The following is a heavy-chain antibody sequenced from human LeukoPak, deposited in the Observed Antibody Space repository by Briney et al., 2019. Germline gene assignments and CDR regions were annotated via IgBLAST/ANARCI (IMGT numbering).Heavy chain of an antibody. J-gene: IGHJ4*02. V-gene: IGHV4-34*01. CDR3: ARGPPYIVVVAGIGFFDS. CDR1: GVSFSGYY. CDR2: INHSGST. D-gene: IGHD2-21*02. Sequence: SETLSLTCAVYGVSFSGYYWSWIRQPPGKGLEWIGEINHSGSTNYNPSLKSRVTMSVDTSKNQFSLKLSSVTAADTAVYYCARGPPYIVVVAGIGFFDSWGQGTLVAVSS.